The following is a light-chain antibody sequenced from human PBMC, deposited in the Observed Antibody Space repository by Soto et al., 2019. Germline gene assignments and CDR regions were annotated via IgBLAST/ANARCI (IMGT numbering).Light chain of an antibody. Sequence: IVLAQSPGTLSLSPGERATLSCRATQTVRNTYLAWYQQKPGQAPRLLIYGASTRATGCPDRPSGSGYGTDFTLTISRLEPEDFGIYYCQQYGTSPPSFGQGTRLEIK. J-gene: IGKJ5*01. CDR2: GAS. V-gene: IGKV3-20*01. CDR1: QTVRNTY. CDR3: QQYGTSPPS.